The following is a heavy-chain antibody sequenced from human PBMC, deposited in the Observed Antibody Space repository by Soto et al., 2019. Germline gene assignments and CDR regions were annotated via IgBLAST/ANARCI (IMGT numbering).Heavy chain of an antibody. Sequence: QAQLVESGGCVVQPGTSLRLSCAASGFTISTHGMHWFRQAPGKGRECLANFWYYGSNKFYAEFVKGRFCISKDNSKNSLFLQMMRVIAVHLAVYYCAAALAWDYHLPSGGQGTQVFVSS. CDR3: AAALAWDYHLPS. D-gene: IGHD1-7*01. V-gene: IGHV3-33*03. J-gene: IGHJ4*02. CDR1: GFTISTHG. CDR2: FWYYGSNK.